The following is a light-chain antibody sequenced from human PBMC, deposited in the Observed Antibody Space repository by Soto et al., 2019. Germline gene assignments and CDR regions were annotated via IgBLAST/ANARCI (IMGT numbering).Light chain of an antibody. CDR3: QRYNNCPLT. CDR2: GAS. J-gene: IGKJ4*01. V-gene: IGKV3-15*01. Sequence: EIVMTQSPATLSASPGERATLSCRASQGICSSLAWYQQKPGKTPRLLIYGASTWPSGVPARFSGSGSGTEFTLTINSLQSEDVAVYYCQRYNNCPLTFGGGTKVHI. CDR1: QGICSS.